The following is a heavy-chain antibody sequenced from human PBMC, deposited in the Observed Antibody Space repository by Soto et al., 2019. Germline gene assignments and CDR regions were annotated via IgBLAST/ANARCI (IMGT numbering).Heavy chain of an antibody. V-gene: IGHV3-23*01. CDR2: ISGSGGSA. CDR1: GFTFSSYA. Sequence: PGGSLRLSCAASGFTFSSYAMSWVRQAPGKGLEWVSAISGSGGSAYYADSVKGRFTISRDNSKNTLYLQMNSLRAEDTAVYYCAKDAARPRYYGMDVWGQGTTVTVSS. J-gene: IGHJ6*02. D-gene: IGHD6-6*01. CDR3: AKDAARPRYYGMDV.